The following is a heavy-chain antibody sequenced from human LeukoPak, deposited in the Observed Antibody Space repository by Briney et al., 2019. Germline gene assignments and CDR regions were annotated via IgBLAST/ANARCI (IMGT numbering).Heavy chain of an antibody. V-gene: IGHV3-23*01. CDR1: GFTFANYA. Sequence: GGSLRLSCAASGFTFANYAMSWVRQAPGKGLEWVSAISGGGGSTYYADSVKGRFTISRDNSKNTLYLQTNSLRAEDTAVYYCARVDGMDVWGQGTTVTVSS. J-gene: IGHJ6*02. CDR3: ARVDGMDV. CDR2: ISGGGGST.